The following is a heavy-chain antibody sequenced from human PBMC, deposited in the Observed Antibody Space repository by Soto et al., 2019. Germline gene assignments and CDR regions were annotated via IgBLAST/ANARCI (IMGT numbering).Heavy chain of an antibody. V-gene: IGHV3-30*02. Sequence: GSLRLSCAASGFSLSSYGMHWVRQAPGKGLEWVAVIGFDGNNDHYADSVKGRFTISRDNSKNTLYLQMNSLRAEDTAVYYCAKEGYCISTSCPSDYWGQGTLVTVSS. CDR2: IGFDGNND. J-gene: IGHJ4*02. D-gene: IGHD2-2*01. CDR1: GFSLSSYG. CDR3: AKEGYCISTSCPSDY.